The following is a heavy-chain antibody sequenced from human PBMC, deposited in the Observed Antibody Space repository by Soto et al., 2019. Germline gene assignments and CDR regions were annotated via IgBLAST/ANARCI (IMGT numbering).Heavy chain of an antibody. CDR3: ARGREEAGGPFDY. D-gene: IGHD3-10*01. CDR2: IYYTGST. CDR1: GASISSGNYY. Sequence: QVQLQESGPGLVKPSQTLSLTCSVSGASISSGNYYWSWIRQHPGKGLEWIGYIYYTGSTYYNPSLRSRLTISEDMSKNPFSLRLSSVTAADTAVYYCARGREEAGGPFDYWGQGTLVTVAS. J-gene: IGHJ4*02. V-gene: IGHV4-31*03.